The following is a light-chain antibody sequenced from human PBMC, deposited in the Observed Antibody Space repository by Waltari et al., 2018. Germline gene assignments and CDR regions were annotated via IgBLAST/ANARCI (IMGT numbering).Light chain of an antibody. Sequence: QKKSGQALVKVIYGDSKRRSTIPEGFYGSSSGAMATLIISGAQVEDEADYYCYSTDSSGNHRRVFGGGTKLTVL. V-gene: IGLV3-10*01. J-gene: IGLJ2*01. CDR2: GDS. CDR3: YSTDSSGNHRRV.